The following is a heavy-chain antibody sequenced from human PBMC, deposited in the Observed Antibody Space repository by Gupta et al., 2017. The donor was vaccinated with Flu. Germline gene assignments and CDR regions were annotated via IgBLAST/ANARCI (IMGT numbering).Heavy chain of an antibody. Sequence: QLQLQQWGAGLLTPSETLSLTCAVYGGSFSGYYWSWIRQPPGKGLEWIGEINHSGSTNYNPSLKSRVTISVDTSKNQFSLKLSSVTAADTAVYYCARVQALPAAISDGAFDIWGQGTMVTVSS. CDR1: GGSFSGYY. D-gene: IGHD2-2*01. CDR2: INHSGST. V-gene: IGHV4-34*01. J-gene: IGHJ3*02. CDR3: ARVQALPAAISDGAFDI.